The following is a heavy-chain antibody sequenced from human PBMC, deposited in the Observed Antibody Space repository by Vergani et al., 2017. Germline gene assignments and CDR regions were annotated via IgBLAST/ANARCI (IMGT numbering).Heavy chain of an antibody. CDR2: IYPGDSDT. Sequence: EVQLVQSGAEVKKPGESLKISCKGSGYSFTRYWIGWVRQMPGKGLEWMGIIYPGDSDTTYSPSFQGQVTISADKAISTAYLQWSRLKASDTAMYYCARQTVSGMRYCSGGSCYGMDVWGQGTTVTVSS. J-gene: IGHJ6*02. CDR3: ARQTVSGMRYCSGGSCYGMDV. CDR1: GYSFTRYW. V-gene: IGHV5-51*01. D-gene: IGHD2-15*01.